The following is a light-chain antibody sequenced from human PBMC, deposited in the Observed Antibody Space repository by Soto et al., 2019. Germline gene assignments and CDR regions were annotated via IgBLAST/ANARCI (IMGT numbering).Light chain of an antibody. CDR2: DAS. Sequence: DIQMTQSPSSLSASVGDRVTITCQASQDISNYLNWYQQKPGKAPKLLIYDASNLETGVPSRFSGSGSGTDFTFTISSLQPEDIATYYGQQYDNLPITVGQGTGLEIK. J-gene: IGKJ5*01. CDR3: QQYDNLPIT. CDR1: QDISNY. V-gene: IGKV1-33*01.